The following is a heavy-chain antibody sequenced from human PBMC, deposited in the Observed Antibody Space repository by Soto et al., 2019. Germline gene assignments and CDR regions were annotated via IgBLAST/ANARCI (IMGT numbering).Heavy chain of an antibody. D-gene: IGHD6-13*01. CDR3: ARDSTRWFPYYGVDV. V-gene: IGHV4-59*01. CDR2: VSDSGRT. CDR1: GGSISYYH. J-gene: IGHJ6*02. Sequence: PSETLSLTCTVSGGSISYYHWTSIRRPPGKGLEWIGFVSDSGRTSNNPSLQSRVTISVATSRNQSPLRLTSVTAADTAVYYGARDSTRWFPYYGVDVWGPGTTVTVSS.